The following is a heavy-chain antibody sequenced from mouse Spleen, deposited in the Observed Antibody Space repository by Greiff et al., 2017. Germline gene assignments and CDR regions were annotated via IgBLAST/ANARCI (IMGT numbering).Heavy chain of an antibody. J-gene: IGHJ3*01. D-gene: IGHD2-4*01. CDR1: GFSLTSYG. Sequence: VMLVESGPGLVQPSQSLSITCTVSGFSLTSYGVHWVRQSPGKGLEWLGVIWSGGSTDYNAAFISRLSISKDNSKSQVFFKMNSLQADDTAIYYCARKRDYDDDDGTAWFAYWGQGTLVTVSA. CDR2: IWSGGST. V-gene: IGHV2-2*01. CDR3: ARKRDYDDDDGTAWFAY.